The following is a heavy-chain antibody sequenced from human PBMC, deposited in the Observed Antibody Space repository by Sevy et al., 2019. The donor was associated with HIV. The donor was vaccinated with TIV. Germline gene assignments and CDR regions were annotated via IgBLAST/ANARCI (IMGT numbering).Heavy chain of an antibody. J-gene: IGHJ3*02. D-gene: IGHD6-19*01. CDR3: ARAVPATDAFDI. CDR1: GFTISSYS. V-gene: IGHV3-21*01. CDR2: ISGLSNYI. Sequence: GGSLRLSCAASGFTISSYSMHWVRQAPGKGLEWVSSISGLSNYIYYADSMKGRFSISRDNAKNSLYLQMISLRAEDTAVFYCARAVPATDAFDIWGQGTLVTVSS.